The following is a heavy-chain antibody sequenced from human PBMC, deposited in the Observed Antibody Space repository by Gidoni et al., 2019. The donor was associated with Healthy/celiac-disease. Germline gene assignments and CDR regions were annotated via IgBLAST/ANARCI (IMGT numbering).Heavy chain of an antibody. CDR1: GYSFTSYW. J-gene: IGHJ4*02. Sequence: EVQLVQSGAEVKKPGESLRISCKGSGYSFTSYWISWVRQMPGKGLEWMGRIDPSDSYTNYSPSFQGHVTISADKSISTAYLQWSSLKASDTAMYYCARHWGFDGYSYGSSLDYWGQGTLVTVSS. V-gene: IGHV5-10-1*03. D-gene: IGHD5-18*01. CDR2: IDPSDSYT. CDR3: ARHWGFDGYSYGSSLDY.